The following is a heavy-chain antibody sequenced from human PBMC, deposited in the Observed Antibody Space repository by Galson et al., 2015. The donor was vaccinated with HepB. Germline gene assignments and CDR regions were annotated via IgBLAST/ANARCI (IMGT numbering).Heavy chain of an antibody. D-gene: IGHD5-18*01. CDR1: GFTFDDYA. Sequence: SLRLSCAASGFTFDDYAMHWVRQAPGKGLEWVSGLSWNGGNIGYADSVKGRFTISRDNAKNSLYLQMNSLRPEDTAFYFCTRGNSGYTYGGLPQGIWGQGTQVTVSS. CDR3: TRGNSGYTYGGLPQGI. V-gene: IGHV3-9*01. J-gene: IGHJ4*02. CDR2: LSWNGGNI.